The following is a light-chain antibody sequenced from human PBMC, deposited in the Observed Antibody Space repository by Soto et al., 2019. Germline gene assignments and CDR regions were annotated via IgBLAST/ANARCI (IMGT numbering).Light chain of an antibody. CDR1: QSISSW. Sequence: DIQMTQSPSTLSASVGDRVTITCRASQSISSWLAWYQQKPGKVPKLLIYKASSLESGVPSRFSGTGSGTEFTLTISSLQPDDFANYYCQQYNSYCTFGQGTKVDIK. J-gene: IGKJ1*01. CDR3: QQYNSYCT. V-gene: IGKV1-5*03. CDR2: KAS.